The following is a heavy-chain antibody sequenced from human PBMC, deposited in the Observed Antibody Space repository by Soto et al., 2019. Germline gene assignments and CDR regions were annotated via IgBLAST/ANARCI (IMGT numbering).Heavy chain of an antibody. J-gene: IGHJ6*02. CDR1: GFTFSSYG. Sequence: GGSLRLSCAASGFTFSSYGMHWVRQAPGKGLEWVAVIWYDGSNKYYADSVKGRFTISRDNSKNTLYLQMNSLRAEDTAVYYCARDITMIVNSGGTYGMDVWGQGTTVTVSS. V-gene: IGHV3-33*01. CDR2: IWYDGSNK. CDR3: ARDITMIVNSGGTYGMDV. D-gene: IGHD3-22*01.